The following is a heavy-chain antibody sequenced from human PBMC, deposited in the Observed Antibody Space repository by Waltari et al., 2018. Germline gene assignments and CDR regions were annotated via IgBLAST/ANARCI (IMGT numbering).Heavy chain of an antibody. CDR3: ARGPVASGSYDP. D-gene: IGHD3-10*01. J-gene: IGHJ5*02. CDR2: ILPILGVT. V-gene: IGHV1-69*04. CDR1: GGTFLPHS. Sequence: QVQLVQSGAEVKKPGSSVRVSCKASGGTFLPHSITWVRQAPGQGLEWVGRILPILGVTNYAPKFQGRLTITADNSSSTVSMELSSLTSDDTALYYCARGPVASGSYDPWGQGTLVTVSS.